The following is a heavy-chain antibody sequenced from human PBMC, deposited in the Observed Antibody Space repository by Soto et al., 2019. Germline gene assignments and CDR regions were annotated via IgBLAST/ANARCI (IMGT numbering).Heavy chain of an antibody. V-gene: IGHV3-48*03. J-gene: IGHJ4*02. CDR2: ISSSGSTA. CDR3: TSAAWFHYLSLC. Sequence: PGWSLRLSCAASVFTFSRFELHWVRHAPGKGLEWISYISSSGSTAYYASSVEGRFTISRDNANNSVYLQMDSLRAEDTALYYCTSAAWFHYLSLCWGQGGLVRVSS. CDR1: VFTFSRFE. D-gene: IGHD2-21*01.